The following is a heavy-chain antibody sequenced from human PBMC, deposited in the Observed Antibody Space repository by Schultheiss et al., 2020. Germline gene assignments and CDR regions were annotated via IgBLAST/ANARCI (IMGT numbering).Heavy chain of an antibody. J-gene: IGHJ6*02. V-gene: IGHV3-33*01. CDR1: GFTFSSYG. D-gene: IGHD3-16*01. CDR2: IWYGGSNK. CDR3: ARATSGPKWGTYYYYGMDV. Sequence: GGSLRLSCAASGFTFSSYGMHWVRQAPGKGLEWVAVIWYGGSNKYYADSVKGRFTISRDNSKNTLYLQMNSLRAEDTAVYYCARATSGPKWGTYYYYGMDVWGHGTTVTVSS.